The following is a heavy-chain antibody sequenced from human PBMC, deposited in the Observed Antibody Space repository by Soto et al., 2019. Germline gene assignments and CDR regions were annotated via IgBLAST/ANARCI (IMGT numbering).Heavy chain of an antibody. CDR2: IIPIFGTA. CDR1: GVTFSSYS. D-gene: IGHD5-12*01. Sequence: SKARGVTFSSYSLSWLQQAPGQGLEWMGGIIPIFGTANYAQKFQGRVTITADESTSTAYMELSSLRSEDTAVYYCARGATITRFDYWGQGTLVTVSS. CDR3: ARGATITRFDY. J-gene: IGHJ4*02. V-gene: IGHV1-69*01.